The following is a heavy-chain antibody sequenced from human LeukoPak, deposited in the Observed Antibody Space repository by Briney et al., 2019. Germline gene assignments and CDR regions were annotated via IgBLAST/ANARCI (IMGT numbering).Heavy chain of an antibody. CDR2: ISSSSYI. CDR3: ARVRIVGNMDV. Sequence: GGSLRLSCAASGFTFSSYSMNWVRQAPGKGLEWVSSISSSSYIYYADSVKGRFTISRDNAKNSLYLQMNSLRAEDTAVYYCARVRIVGNMDVWGKGTTVTVSS. D-gene: IGHD1-26*01. J-gene: IGHJ6*03. CDR1: GFTFSSYS. V-gene: IGHV3-21*01.